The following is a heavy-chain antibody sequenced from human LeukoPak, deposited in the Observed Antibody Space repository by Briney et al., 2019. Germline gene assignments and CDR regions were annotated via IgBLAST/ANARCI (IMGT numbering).Heavy chain of an antibody. V-gene: IGHV1-2*02. Sequence: ASVKVSCKASGYTFTGYYMHWVRQAPGQGLEWMGWINPNSGVTKSAQKFQGRVTMTRDTSISTAYMELSRLRSDDTAVYYCAREAEITMIVAWGQGTLVTVSS. CDR1: GYTFTGYY. CDR3: AREAEITMIVA. D-gene: IGHD3-22*01. CDR2: INPNSGVT. J-gene: IGHJ5*02.